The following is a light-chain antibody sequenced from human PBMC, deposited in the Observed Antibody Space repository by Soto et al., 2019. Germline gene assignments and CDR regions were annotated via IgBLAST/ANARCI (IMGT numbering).Light chain of an antibody. Sequence: EIVLTQSPATLSLSPGERVTLSCRASQSVSNFLAWYQQKPGQAPRLLIYDASNRATGIPARFSGGGSGKDFTLIINSLDHEDFAVYYCQQRSNWPYTFGQGTKLEIK. CDR2: DAS. CDR3: QQRSNWPYT. J-gene: IGKJ2*01. CDR1: QSVSNF. V-gene: IGKV3-11*01.